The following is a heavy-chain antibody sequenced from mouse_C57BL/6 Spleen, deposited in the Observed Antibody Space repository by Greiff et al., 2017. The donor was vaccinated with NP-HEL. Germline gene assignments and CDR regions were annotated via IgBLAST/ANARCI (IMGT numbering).Heavy chain of an antibody. CDR3: ANFEDYDVYFDY. Sequence: QVQLQQSGADLAKPGASVKLSCKASGYTFTSYWMHWVKQRPGQGLEWIGYINPSSGYTNYNHKFKGKATLTTDKSSSTGYKQLSNLTYEESAVYYCANFEDYDVYFDYWGKGTTLTVAS. V-gene: IGHV1-7*01. J-gene: IGHJ2*01. CDR1: GYTFTSYW. CDR2: INPSSGYT. D-gene: IGHD2-4*01.